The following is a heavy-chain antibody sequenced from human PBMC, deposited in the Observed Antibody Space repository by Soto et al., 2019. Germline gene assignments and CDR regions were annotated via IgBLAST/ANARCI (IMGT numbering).Heavy chain of an antibody. Sequence: SETLSLTCAVYGGSFSGYYWSWIRQPPGKGLEWIGEINHSGSTNYNPSLKSRVTISVDTSKNQFSLKLSSVTAADTAVYYCARATGTLRSRNCDYWGQGSLVTVSS. CDR3: ARATGTLRSRNCDY. CDR1: GGSFSGYY. J-gene: IGHJ4*02. D-gene: IGHD1-1*01. CDR2: INHSGST. V-gene: IGHV4-34*01.